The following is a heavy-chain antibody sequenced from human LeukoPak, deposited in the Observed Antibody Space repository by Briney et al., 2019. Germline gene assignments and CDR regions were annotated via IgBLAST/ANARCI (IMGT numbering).Heavy chain of an antibody. CDR2: IYYSGST. CDR3: ARHVEQGGSCYCDY. CDR1: GGSISSSSYY. J-gene: IGHJ4*02. Sequence: SETLSLTCTVTGGSISSSSYYWGWIRQPPGKGLEWIGSIYYSGSTYYNPSLKSRVTISVDTSKNQFSLKLSSVTAADTAVYYCARHVEQGGSCYCDYWGQGTLVTVSS. D-gene: IGHD2-15*01. V-gene: IGHV4-39*01.